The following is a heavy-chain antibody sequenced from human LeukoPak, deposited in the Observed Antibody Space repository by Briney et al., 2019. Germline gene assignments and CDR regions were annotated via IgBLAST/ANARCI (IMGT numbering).Heavy chain of an antibody. D-gene: IGHD3-16*01. CDR2: IYTSGST. Sequence: SQTLSLTCTVSGGSISSGSYYWSWIRQPAGKGLEWIGRIYTSGSTNYNPSLKSRVTISVDTSKNQFSLKLSSVTAADTAVYYCARTVYARFDYWGQGTLVTVFS. CDR1: GGSISSGSYY. CDR3: ARTVYARFDY. J-gene: IGHJ4*02. V-gene: IGHV4-61*02.